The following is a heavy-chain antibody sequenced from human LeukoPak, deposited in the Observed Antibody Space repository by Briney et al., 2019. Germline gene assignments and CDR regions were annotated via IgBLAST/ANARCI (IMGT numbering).Heavy chain of an antibody. V-gene: IGHV1-2*02. D-gene: IGHD1-1*01. Sequence: ASVTVSCKASGYTFTGYYMHWVRQAPGQGLEWMGWINPNSGGTNYAQKFQGRVTMTRDTSISTAYMELSRLRSDDTAVYYCARYTTGTTALDYWGQGTLVTVSS. J-gene: IGHJ4*02. CDR2: INPNSGGT. CDR1: GYTFTGYY. CDR3: ARYTTGTTALDY.